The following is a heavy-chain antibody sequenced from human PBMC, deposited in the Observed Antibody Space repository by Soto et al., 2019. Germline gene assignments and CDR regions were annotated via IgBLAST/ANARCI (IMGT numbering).Heavy chain of an antibody. CDR2: TYYRSKWYT. CDR3: ARKGIAAVEI. J-gene: IGHJ3*02. D-gene: IGHD6-13*01. Sequence: QTLSLTCPISGVSISSDSAASTWIRQSPSRGLEWLGRTYYRSKWYTDYAVSVKSRITINPDTSKNQFSLQLNSVTPEYTAVYCCARKGIAAVEIWGEGAMVTVSS. V-gene: IGHV6-1*01. CDR1: GVSISSDSAA.